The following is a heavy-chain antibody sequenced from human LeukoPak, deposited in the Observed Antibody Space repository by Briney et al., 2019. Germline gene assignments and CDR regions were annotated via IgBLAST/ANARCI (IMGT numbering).Heavy chain of an antibody. J-gene: IGHJ4*02. CDR3: ARDMTGGIWARATSFDH. D-gene: IGHD1-14*01. Sequence: ASVKVSCKTSGYTFSAFYMHWVRQAPGQGPEWMGWINPDSGGSEYGQKFQGRVTFTSDTPSTTIYMEVRSLKSDDTAVYYCARDMTGGIWARATSFDHWGQGTLVTVSS. CDR2: INPDSGGS. V-gene: IGHV1-2*02. CDR1: GYTFSAFY.